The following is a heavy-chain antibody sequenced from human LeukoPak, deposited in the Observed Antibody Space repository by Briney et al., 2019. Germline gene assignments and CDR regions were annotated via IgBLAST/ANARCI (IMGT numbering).Heavy chain of an antibody. CDR3: ATLPNYSYGHPYYFDY. J-gene: IGHJ4*02. CDR1: GFTFSSYE. V-gene: IGHV3-48*03. CDR2: ISSSGSTI. D-gene: IGHD5-18*01. Sequence: HPGGSLRLSCAASGFTFSSYEMNWVRQAPGKGLEWVSYISSSGSTIYYADSVKGRFTISRDNAKNTLYLQMNSLKAEDTAVYYCATLPNYSYGHPYYFDYWGQGTLVTVSS.